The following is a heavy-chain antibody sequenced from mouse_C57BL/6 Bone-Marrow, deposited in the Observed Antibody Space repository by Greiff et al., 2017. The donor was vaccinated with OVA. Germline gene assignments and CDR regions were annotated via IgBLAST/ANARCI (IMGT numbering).Heavy chain of an antibody. CDR1: GYTFTSYG. Sequence: QVQLQQSGAELARPGASVKLSCKASGYTFTSYGISWVKQRTGPGLEWIGEIYPRSGNTYYNEKFKGKATLTADKSSSTAYMELRSLTSEDSAVYFCARSEGDWDWYFDVWGTGTTVTVSS. V-gene: IGHV1-81*01. J-gene: IGHJ1*03. CDR3: ARSEGDWDWYFDV. CDR2: IYPRSGNT. D-gene: IGHD4-1*01.